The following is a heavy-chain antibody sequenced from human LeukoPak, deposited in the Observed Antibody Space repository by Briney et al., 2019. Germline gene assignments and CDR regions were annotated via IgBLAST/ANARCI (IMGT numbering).Heavy chain of an antibody. J-gene: IGHJ5*02. CDR3: ARDKKQQPPSFDP. D-gene: IGHD6-13*01. CDR1: GGTFSSYA. CDR2: IIPIFGTA. V-gene: IGHV1-69*06. Sequence: SVKVSCKASGGTFSSYAISWVRQAPGQGLEWMGGIIPIFGTANYAQKFQGRVTITADKSTSTAYMELSSLRSEDTAVYYCARDKKQQPPSFDPWGQGTLVTVSS.